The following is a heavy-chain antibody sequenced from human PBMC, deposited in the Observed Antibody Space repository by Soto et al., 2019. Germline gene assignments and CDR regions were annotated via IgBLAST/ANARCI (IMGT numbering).Heavy chain of an antibody. CDR3: ARSGSYYTTESDFDY. CDR2: IYPGDSDT. D-gene: IGHD3-10*01. V-gene: IGHV5-51*01. J-gene: IGHJ4*02. Sequence: ESLKISCKASGYSFPNYGIGWVRQMPGKGLEWMGIIYPGDSDTRYSPSFQGQVTISADKSISTAYLQWSSLKASDTAMYYCARSGSYYTTESDFDYWGQGTLVTVSS. CDR1: GYSFPNYG.